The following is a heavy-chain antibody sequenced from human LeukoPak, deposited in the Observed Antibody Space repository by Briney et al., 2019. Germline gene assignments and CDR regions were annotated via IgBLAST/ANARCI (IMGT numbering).Heavy chain of an antibody. CDR3: AKVSVDTAIMLADPYFDY. Sequence: GGSLRLSCAASGFTFSSYAMHWVRQAPGKGLEWVAVISYDGSNKYYADSVKGRFTISRDNSKNTLYLQMNSLRAEDTAVYYCAKVSVDTAIMLADPYFDYWGQGTLVTVSS. CDR2: ISYDGSNK. J-gene: IGHJ4*02. D-gene: IGHD5-18*01. CDR1: GFTFSSYA. V-gene: IGHV3-30*04.